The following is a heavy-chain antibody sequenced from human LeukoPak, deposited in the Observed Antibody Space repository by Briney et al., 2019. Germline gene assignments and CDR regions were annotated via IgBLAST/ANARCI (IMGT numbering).Heavy chain of an antibody. J-gene: IGHJ4*02. Sequence: ASVKVSCKASGYTFTSYAMHWVRQAPGQRLEWMGWINAGDGNTKYSQKFQGRVTITRDTSASTAYMELSSLRSEDTAVYYCARVPRAVTMDYWGQGTLVTVSS. D-gene: IGHD5-18*01. CDR3: ARVPRAVTMDY. V-gene: IGHV1-3*01. CDR1: GYTFTSYA. CDR2: INAGDGNT.